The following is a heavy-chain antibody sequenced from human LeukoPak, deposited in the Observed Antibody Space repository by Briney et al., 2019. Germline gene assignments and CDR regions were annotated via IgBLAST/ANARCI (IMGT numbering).Heavy chain of an antibody. CDR2: INSDGSST. CDR1: GFTFSSYW. V-gene: IGHV3-74*01. J-gene: IGHJ6*02. D-gene: IGHD2-21*02. Sequence: GGSLRLSCAASGFTFSSYWMHWVRQAPGKGLVRVSRINSDGSSTSYADSVKGRFTISRDNAKNTLYLQMNSLRAEDTAVYYCARRGDYYYYYGMDVWGQGTTVTVSS. CDR3: ARRGDYYYYYGMDV.